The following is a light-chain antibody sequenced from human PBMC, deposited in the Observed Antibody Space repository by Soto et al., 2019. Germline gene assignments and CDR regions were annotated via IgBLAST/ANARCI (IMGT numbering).Light chain of an antibody. CDR3: QAWDSSTAGV. CDR1: KLGDKY. CDR2: QNS. V-gene: IGLV3-1*01. J-gene: IGLJ2*01. Sequence: SYELTQPPSVSVSPGQTASITCSGDKLGDKYACWYQQKSGQSPVLVIYQNSKRPSGIPERFSGSNSGNTATLTISGTQAMDEADYYCQAWDSSTAGVFGGGTQLTVL.